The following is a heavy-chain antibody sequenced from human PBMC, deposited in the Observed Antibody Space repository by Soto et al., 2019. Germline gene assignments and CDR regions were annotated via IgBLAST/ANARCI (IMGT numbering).Heavy chain of an antibody. J-gene: IGHJ5*02. Sequence: SETLSLTCTVSGGSISSYYWSWIRQPAGKGLEWIGRIYTSGSTNYNPSLKSRVTMSVDTSKNQFSLKLSSVTAADTAVYYCERDCSSTSCSNWLDPWGQGTLVTVSS. V-gene: IGHV4-4*07. CDR3: ERDCSSTSCSNWLDP. CDR1: GGSISSYY. D-gene: IGHD2-2*01. CDR2: IYTSGST.